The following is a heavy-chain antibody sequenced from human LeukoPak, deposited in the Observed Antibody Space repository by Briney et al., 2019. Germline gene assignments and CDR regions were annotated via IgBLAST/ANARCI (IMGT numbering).Heavy chain of an antibody. CDR1: GFTFSSYG. V-gene: IGHV3-30*18. CDR2: ISYDGSNK. J-gene: IGHJ4*02. D-gene: IGHD5-18*01. CDR3: AKDADTAMLFYFDY. Sequence: PGGSLRLSCAASGFTFSSYGMHWVRQAPGKGLEWVAVISYDGSNKYYADSVKGRFTISRDNSKNTLYLQMNRLRAEATAVSYCAKDADTAMLFYFDYWGQGTLVTVSS.